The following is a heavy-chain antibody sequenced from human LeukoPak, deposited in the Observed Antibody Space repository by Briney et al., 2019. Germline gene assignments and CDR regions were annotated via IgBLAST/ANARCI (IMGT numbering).Heavy chain of an antibody. CDR3: ARDASLGSYYPLYFDY. V-gene: IGHV3-21*01. Sequence: GGSLRLSCAASGFTFSSYSMNWVRQAPGKGLEWVSSISSSSSYIYYADSVKGRFTISRDNAKNSLYLQMNSLRAEDTAVYYCARDASLGSYYPLYFDYWGQGTLVTVSS. CDR2: ISSSSSYI. J-gene: IGHJ4*02. CDR1: GFTFSSYS. D-gene: IGHD3-10*01.